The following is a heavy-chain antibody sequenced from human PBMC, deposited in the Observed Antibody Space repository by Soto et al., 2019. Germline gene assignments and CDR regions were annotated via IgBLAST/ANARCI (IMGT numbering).Heavy chain of an antibody. CDR2: IYRTGST. Sequence: SGTLSLPCAVSRVSFNSNNCWTSVRQPPGQGLEWIGEIYRTGSTNYNPSLKSRVTISLDKSENQFSLKVTSLTAADTAVYYCASRDPGTSVDYWGQGTLVTVSS. J-gene: IGHJ4*02. CDR3: ASRDPGTSVDY. D-gene: IGHD1-7*01. CDR1: RVSFNSNNC. V-gene: IGHV4-4*02.